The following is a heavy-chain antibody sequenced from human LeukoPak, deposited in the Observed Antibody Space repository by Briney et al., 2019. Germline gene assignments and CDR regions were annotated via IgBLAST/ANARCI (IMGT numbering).Heavy chain of an antibody. CDR3: ARDSLIGYGSGSWFDP. J-gene: IGHJ5*02. CDR2: IYYSGST. V-gene: IGHV4-30-4*01. D-gene: IGHD3-10*01. Sequence: SQTLSLTCTVSGGSISSGDYYWSWIRQPPGKGLEWIVYIYYSGSTYYNPSLKSRVTISVDTSKNQFSLKLSSVTAADTAVYYCARDSLIGYGSGSWFDPWGQGTLVTVSS. CDR1: GGSISSGDYY.